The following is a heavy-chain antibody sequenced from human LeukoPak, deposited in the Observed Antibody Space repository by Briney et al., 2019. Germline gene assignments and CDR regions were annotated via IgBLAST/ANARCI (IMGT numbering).Heavy chain of an antibody. V-gene: IGHV1-46*01. Sequence: GASVKVSCKASGYTFTSYYMHWVRQAPGQGLEWMGIINPSGGSTRYAQKFQGRVTMTRDMPTSTVYMELSSLRSEDTAVYYCARVEVPAAKDLFFDYWGQGTLVTVSS. J-gene: IGHJ4*02. CDR3: ARVEVPAAKDLFFDY. CDR2: INPSGGST. CDR1: GYTFTSYY. D-gene: IGHD2-2*01.